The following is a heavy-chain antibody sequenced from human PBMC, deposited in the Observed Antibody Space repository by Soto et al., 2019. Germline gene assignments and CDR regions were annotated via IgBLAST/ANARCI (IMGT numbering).Heavy chain of an antibody. V-gene: IGHV1-3*05. CDR3: ASNHIGATPSGMDV. CDR2: INAGNGNT. J-gene: IGHJ6*02. D-gene: IGHD1-26*01. CDR1: GYTFTSYA. Sequence: QVQLVQSGAEEKKPGASVKVSCKASGYTFTSYAMHWVRQAPGQRLEWMGWINAGNGNTKYSQKFQGRVTITRDTTASTAYMELSSLRSEDTAVYYCASNHIGATPSGMDVWGQGTTVTVSS.